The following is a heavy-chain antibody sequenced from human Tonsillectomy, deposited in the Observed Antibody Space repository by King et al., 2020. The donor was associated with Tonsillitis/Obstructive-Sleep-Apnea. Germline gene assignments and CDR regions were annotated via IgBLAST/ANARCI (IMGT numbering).Heavy chain of an antibody. D-gene: IGHD2-2*01. J-gene: IGHJ4*02. Sequence: QLVQSGAEVKKPGESLRISCKGSGYSFTTYCISWVRQMPGKGLEWMGRIDPSDSYTNYSPSFQGHVTISADKSISTAYLHWSSLKASDTAMYYCARRGGYCSSSSCPPFDYWGQGTLVTVSS. V-gene: IGHV5-10-1*01. CDR1: GYSFTTYC. CDR2: IDPSDSYT. CDR3: ARRGGYCSSSSCPPFDY.